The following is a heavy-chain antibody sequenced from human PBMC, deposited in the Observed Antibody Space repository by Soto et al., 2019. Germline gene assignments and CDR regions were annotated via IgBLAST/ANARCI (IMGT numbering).Heavy chain of an antibody. J-gene: IGHJ4*02. CDR1: GGPIRSSNSF. Sequence: PSXTRSLTRTVSGGPIRSSNSFWVWIRQPPGKGLEWIGSIYYSGTTYYNPSLKSRVTISGDTSKNQFSLKLSSVTAADTAVYYCARLKGSYWWLDYWGQGTMVTVSS. D-gene: IGHD3-10*01. V-gene: IGHV4-39*01. CDR3: ARLKGSYWWLDY. CDR2: IYYSGTT.